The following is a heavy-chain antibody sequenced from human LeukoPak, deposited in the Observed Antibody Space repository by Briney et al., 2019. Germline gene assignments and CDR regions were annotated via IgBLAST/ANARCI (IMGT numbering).Heavy chain of an antibody. V-gene: IGHV4-39*07. CDR2: IYHSGST. D-gene: IGHD6-13*01. CDR3: ARRGIAALPAPDDAFDI. CDR1: GDSISNTNYY. Sequence: SETLSLTCSVSGDSISNTNYYWAWIRQPPGKGLEWIGSIYHSGSTYYNPSLKSRVTISVDTSKNQFSLKLSSVTAADTAVYYCARRGIAALPAPDDAFDIWGQGTMVTVSS. J-gene: IGHJ3*02.